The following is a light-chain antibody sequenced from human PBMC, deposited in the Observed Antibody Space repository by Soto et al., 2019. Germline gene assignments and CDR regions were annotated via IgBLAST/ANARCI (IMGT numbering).Light chain of an antibody. V-gene: IGKV4-1*01. CDR2: WAS. Sequence: DIVMTQSPDSLDVSLGERATINCKSSQSVLYNSNNKNYLAWYQQKPGQPPSLLMYWASTRESGVPDRFSGSGSGTDFTLTISSLQAEDVAVYYCQQYYSTPWTFGQGTKVEIQ. J-gene: IGKJ1*01. CDR1: QSVLYNSNNKNY. CDR3: QQYYSTPWT.